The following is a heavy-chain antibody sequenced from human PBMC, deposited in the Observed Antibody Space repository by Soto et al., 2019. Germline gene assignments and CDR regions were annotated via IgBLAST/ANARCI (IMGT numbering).Heavy chain of an antibody. CDR2: ISSSSSYI. D-gene: IGHD3-16*02. V-gene: IGHV3-21*01. CDR1: GFTFSSYS. CDR3: ARGEDDYVWGSYRPFDY. J-gene: IGHJ4*02. Sequence: GGSLRLSCAASGFTFSSYSMNWVRQAPGKGLEWVSSISSSSSYIYYADSVKGRFTISRDNAKNSLYLQMNSLRAEDTDVYYCARGEDDYVWGSYRPFDYWGQGTLVTVSS.